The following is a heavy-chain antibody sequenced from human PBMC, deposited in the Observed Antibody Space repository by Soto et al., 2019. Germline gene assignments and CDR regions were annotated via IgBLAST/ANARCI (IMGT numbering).Heavy chain of an antibody. CDR3: AREGASGFGMDV. Sequence: SETLSLTCNVSGGSFRSYYWSWVRQPAGKPLEWIGRIYTSGSTNYNPSLKSRVSMSVDTSKNQFPLEVTSVTAADTAVYYCAREGASGFGMDVWGQGTTVTVSS. D-gene: IGHD1-26*01. CDR1: GGSFRSYY. CDR2: IYTSGST. V-gene: IGHV4-4*07. J-gene: IGHJ6*02.